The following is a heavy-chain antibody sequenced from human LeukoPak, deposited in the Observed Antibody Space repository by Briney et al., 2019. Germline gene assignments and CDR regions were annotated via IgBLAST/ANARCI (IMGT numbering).Heavy chain of an antibody. Sequence: PGGSLRLSCAASGFTFSSYWMSWVRQAPGKGLEWVANIKQDGSEKYYVDSVKGRFTISRDNAKNSLYLQMNSLRAEDTAVYCCASFEDFWSGYLDYWGQGTLVTVSS. V-gene: IGHV3-7*01. CDR1: GFTFSSYW. CDR3: ASFEDFWSGYLDY. D-gene: IGHD3-3*01. CDR2: IKQDGSEK. J-gene: IGHJ4*02.